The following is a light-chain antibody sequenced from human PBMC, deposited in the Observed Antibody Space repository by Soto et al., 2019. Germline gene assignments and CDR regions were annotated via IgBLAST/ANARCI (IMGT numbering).Light chain of an antibody. Sequence: QPVLTQSPSASASLGASVKLTCTLKSIHSTYAISWHQHQPEKGPRYLMKLNSDGTLTKGDGVPDRFSGSSSGTERYLTISSLQSEDEADYYCQTWGTGTDWVFGGGTKVTVL. CDR1: SIHSTYA. J-gene: IGLJ3*02. CDR2: LNSDGTL. V-gene: IGLV4-69*01. CDR3: QTWGTGTDWV.